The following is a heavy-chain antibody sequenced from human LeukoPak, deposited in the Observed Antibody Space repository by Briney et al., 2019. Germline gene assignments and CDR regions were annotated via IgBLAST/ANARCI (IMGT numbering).Heavy chain of an antibody. CDR3: ARHLDCGGDCSPPSGYDMDV. CDR2: ISSSSSYI. V-gene: IGHV3-21*01. J-gene: IGHJ6*03. CDR1: GFTFSSYS. D-gene: IGHD2-21*01. Sequence: GGSLRLSCAASGFTFSSYSMNWVRQAPGKGLEWVSSISSSSSYIYYADSVKGRFTISRDNAKNSLYLQMNSLRAEDTAVYYCARHLDCGGDCSPPSGYDMDVWGKGTTVTVSS.